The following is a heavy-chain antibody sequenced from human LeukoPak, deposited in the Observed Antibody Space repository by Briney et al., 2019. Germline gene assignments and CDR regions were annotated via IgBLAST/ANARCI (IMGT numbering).Heavy chain of an antibody. Sequence: SSETLSLTCTVSGGSISTYYWSWIRQPPEKGLEWIGYIYYSGSTNYNPSLKSRVTMSIDTSKNQFSLKLTSVTAAATAVYYCARHGSDWSFDYWGRGALVTVSS. J-gene: IGHJ4*02. V-gene: IGHV4-59*08. CDR1: GGSISTYY. CDR3: ARHGSDWSFDY. D-gene: IGHD6-19*01. CDR2: IYYSGST.